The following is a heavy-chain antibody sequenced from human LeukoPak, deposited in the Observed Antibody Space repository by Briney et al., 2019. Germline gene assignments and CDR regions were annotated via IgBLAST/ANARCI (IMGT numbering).Heavy chain of an antibody. J-gene: IGHJ4*02. CDR3: ARDGGGGSGSYYNTFDY. Sequence: ASVKVSCKASGYTFTGYYMHWVRQAPGQGLEWMGIINPSGGSTSYAQKFQGRVTMTRDTSTSTVYMELSSLRSEDTAVYYCARDGGGGSGSYYNTFDYWGQGTLVTVSS. D-gene: IGHD3-10*01. CDR1: GYTFTGYY. V-gene: IGHV1-46*01. CDR2: INPSGGST.